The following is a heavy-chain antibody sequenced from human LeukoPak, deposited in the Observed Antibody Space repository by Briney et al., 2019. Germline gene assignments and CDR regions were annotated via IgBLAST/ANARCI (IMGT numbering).Heavy chain of an antibody. CDR2: IIPILGIA. Sequence: SVKVSCKASGGTFSSYAISWVRQAPGQGLEWMGRIIPILGIADYAQKFQGRVTITADKSTSTAYMELSSLRSEDTAVYYCASKARPYYDSSGSFDYWGQGTLVTVFS. D-gene: IGHD3-22*01. CDR3: ASKARPYYDSSGSFDY. J-gene: IGHJ4*02. CDR1: GGTFSSYA. V-gene: IGHV1-69*04.